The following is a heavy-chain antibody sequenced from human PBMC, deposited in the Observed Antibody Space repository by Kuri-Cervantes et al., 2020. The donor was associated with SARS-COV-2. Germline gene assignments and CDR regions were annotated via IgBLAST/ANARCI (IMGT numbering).Heavy chain of an antibody. CDR1: GFTFSSYE. CDR2: ISSSGSTI. V-gene: IGHV3-48*03. CDR3: VRDGDHWNFDY. Sequence: GGSLRLSCAASGFTFSSYEMNWVRQAPGKGLEWVSYISSSGSTIYYADSVKGRFTLSRDNAKNMPFLQMNSLRAEDTAVYYCVRDGDHWNFDYWGQGTLVTVSS. D-gene: IGHD1-1*01. J-gene: IGHJ4*02.